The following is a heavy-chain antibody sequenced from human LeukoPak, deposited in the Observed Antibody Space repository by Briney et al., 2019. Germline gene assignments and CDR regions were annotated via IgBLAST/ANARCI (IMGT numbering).Heavy chain of an antibody. Sequence: GGSLRLSCAASGFTFSSYAMHWVRQAPGKGLEWVAVISYDGSNKYYADSVKGRFTISRDNSKNTLYLQMNSLRAEDTAVYYCARSGVTHYHYGDRSLNYWGQGTLVTVSS. V-gene: IGHV3-30-3*01. CDR2: ISYDGSNK. CDR1: GFTFSSYA. D-gene: IGHD4-17*01. J-gene: IGHJ4*02. CDR3: ARSGVTHYHYGDRSLNY.